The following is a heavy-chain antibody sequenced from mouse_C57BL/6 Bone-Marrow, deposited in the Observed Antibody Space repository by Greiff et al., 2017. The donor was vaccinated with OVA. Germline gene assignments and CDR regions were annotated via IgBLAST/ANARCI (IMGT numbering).Heavy chain of an antibody. Sequence: VQLQQPGTELVKPGASVKLSCKASGYTFTSYWMHWVKQRPGQGLEWIGNINPSNGGTNYNEKFKSKATLTVDTSSSTAYMQLSSLTSEDSAVYYGARVNGQRRLGKLDYWGQGTTLTVSS. J-gene: IGHJ2*01. CDR1: GYTFTSYW. D-gene: IGHD3-2*02. CDR3: ARVNGQRRLGKLDY. CDR2: INPSNGGT. V-gene: IGHV1-53*01.